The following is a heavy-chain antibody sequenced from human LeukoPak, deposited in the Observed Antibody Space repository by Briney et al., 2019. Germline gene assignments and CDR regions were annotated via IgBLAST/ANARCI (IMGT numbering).Heavy chain of an antibody. CDR1: GFRFGDFA. Sequence: GSLRLSCVTSGFRFGDFAMSWVRLAPGKGLEWVSAISGSGGSTYYADSVKGRFTISRDNSKNTLYLQMNSLRAEDTAVYYCAKDPGYCSSTSCYFGYYYYGMDVWGQGTTVTVSS. CDR3: AKDPGYCSSTSCYFGYYYYGMDV. D-gene: IGHD2-2*03. CDR2: ISGSGGST. J-gene: IGHJ6*02. V-gene: IGHV3-23*01.